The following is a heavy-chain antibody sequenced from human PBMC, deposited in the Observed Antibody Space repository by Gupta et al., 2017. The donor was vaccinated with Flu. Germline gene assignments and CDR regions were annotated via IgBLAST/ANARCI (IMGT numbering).Heavy chain of an antibody. J-gene: IGHJ3*02. D-gene: IGHD2-2*01. V-gene: IGHV1-69*01. CDR1: GGTFSSYA. CDR2: IIPIFGTA. CDR3: AREGHCSSTSCYGWPHLDAFDI. Sequence: QVQLVQSGAEVKKPGSSVKVSCKASGGTFSSYAISWVRQAPGQGLEWMGGIIPIFGTANYAQKFQGRVTITADESTSTAYMELSSLRSEDTAVYYCAREGHCSSTSCYGWPHLDAFDIWGQGTMVTVSS.